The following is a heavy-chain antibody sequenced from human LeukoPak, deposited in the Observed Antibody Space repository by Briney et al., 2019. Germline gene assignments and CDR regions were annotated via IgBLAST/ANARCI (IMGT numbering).Heavy chain of an antibody. V-gene: IGHV3-48*02. D-gene: IGHD6-6*01. CDR3: ASAPEATWQLVTDAFDI. J-gene: IGHJ3*02. Sequence: PGGSLRLSCAASGLTFSSYSMNWVRQAPGKGLEWVSYISSSSSTIYYADSVKGRFTISRDNAKNSLYLQMNSLRDEDTAVYYCASAPEATWQLVTDAFDIWGQGTMVTVSS. CDR2: ISSSSSTI. CDR1: GLTFSSYS.